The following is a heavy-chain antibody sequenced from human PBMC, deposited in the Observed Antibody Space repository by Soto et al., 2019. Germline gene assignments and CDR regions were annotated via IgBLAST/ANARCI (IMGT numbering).Heavy chain of an antibody. V-gene: IGHV4-59*01. Sequence: QVQLQESGAGLVKPSETLSLTCTVSGGSISSYYWSWIRQPPGKGLEWIGYIYYSGSTNYNPSLKSRVTIAVDTSKNQFSLKLSSVTAADTAVYYCASIPAGGSNDAFDIWGQGTMVTVSS. D-gene: IGHD6-13*01. CDR3: ASIPAGGSNDAFDI. J-gene: IGHJ3*02. CDR1: GGSISSYY. CDR2: IYYSGST.